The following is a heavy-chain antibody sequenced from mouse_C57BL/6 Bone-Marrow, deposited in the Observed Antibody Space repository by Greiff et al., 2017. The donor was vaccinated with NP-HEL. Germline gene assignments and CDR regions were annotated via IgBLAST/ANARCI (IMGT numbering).Heavy chain of an antibody. CDR2: IYPRSGNT. CDR1: GYTFTSYG. V-gene: IGHV1-81*01. CDR3: ARKLRLLGGY. Sequence: VKLMESGAELARPGASVKLSCKASGYTFTSYGISWVKQRTGQGLEWIGEIYPRSGNTSYNEKFKGKATLTADKSSSTAYMELRSLTSEDSAVYFCARKLRLLGGYWGQGTTLTVSS. D-gene: IGHD3-2*02. J-gene: IGHJ2*01.